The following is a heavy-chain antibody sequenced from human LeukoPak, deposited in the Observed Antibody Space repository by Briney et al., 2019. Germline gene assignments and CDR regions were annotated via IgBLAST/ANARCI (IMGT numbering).Heavy chain of an antibody. V-gene: IGHV3-7*01. J-gene: IGHJ4*02. D-gene: IGHD1-26*01. CDR2: IKQDGSEK. CDR1: GFTFSSYW. Sequence: GGSLRLSCAASGFTFSSYWMSWVRQAPGKGLEGVANIKQDGSEKYYVDSEKGRFTISRDNAKNSLYLQMNSLRAEDTAVSYCARDRMELGVDYWGQGTLVTVSS. CDR3: ARDRMELGVDY.